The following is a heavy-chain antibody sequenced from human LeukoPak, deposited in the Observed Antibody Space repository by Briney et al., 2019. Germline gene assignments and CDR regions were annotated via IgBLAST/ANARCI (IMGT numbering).Heavy chain of an antibody. J-gene: IGHJ5*02. D-gene: IGHD3-10*01. CDR1: GGSISSGSYY. Sequence: SETLSLTCTVSGGSISSGSYYWNWIRQPAGKGLEWIGRIYTSGSTNYNPSLKSRVTISVDTSKNQFSLKLTSVTAADTAVYYCAREGLNMVRGVIPKEAWGWFDPWGQGTLVTVSS. CDR3: AREGLNMVRGVIPKEAWGWFDP. CDR2: IYTSGST. V-gene: IGHV4-61*02.